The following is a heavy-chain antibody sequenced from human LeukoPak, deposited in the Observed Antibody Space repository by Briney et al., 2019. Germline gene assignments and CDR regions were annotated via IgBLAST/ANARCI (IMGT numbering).Heavy chain of an antibody. V-gene: IGHV4-34*01. J-gene: IGHJ4*02. CDR1: GGSFSGYY. D-gene: IGHD6-19*01. CDR3: ARGRGSSGWPFDY. CDR2: INHNGST. Sequence: SETLSLTCAVYGGSFSGYYWSWIRQPPGKGLEWIGEINHNGSTNYNPSLKSRVTISVDTSKNQFSLKLSSVTAADTAVYYCARGRGSSGWPFDYWGQGTLVTVSS.